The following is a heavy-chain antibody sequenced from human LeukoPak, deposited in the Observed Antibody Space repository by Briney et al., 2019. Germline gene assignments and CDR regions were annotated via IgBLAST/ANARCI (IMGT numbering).Heavy chain of an antibody. CDR3: ARSPGPLVPAAFDI. V-gene: IGHV4-39*01. Sequence: SETMSLTCTVSGGSIRSSSYYWGWIRQPPGKGLEWFGLIYYSGSTYYNPSLKSRVTISVDTSKNQFSLKLSSVTAADTAVYYCARSPGPLVPAAFDIWGQGTMVTVSS. J-gene: IGHJ3*02. CDR2: IYYSGST. D-gene: IGHD3-10*01. CDR1: GGSIRSSSYY.